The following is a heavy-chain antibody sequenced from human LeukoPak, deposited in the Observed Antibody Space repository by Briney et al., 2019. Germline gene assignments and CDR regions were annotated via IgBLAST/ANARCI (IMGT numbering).Heavy chain of an antibody. CDR1: GGSISSSSYY. V-gene: IGHV4-39*01. CDR3: AGHSSGWLFDC. D-gene: IGHD6-19*01. J-gene: IGHJ4*02. CDR2: IYYSGST. Sequence: PSETLSLTCTVSGGSISSSSYYWGWIRQPPGKGLEWIGSIYYSGSTYYNPSLKSRVTISVDTSKNQFSLKLSSVTAADTAVFYCAGHSSGWLFDCWGQGTLVTVSS.